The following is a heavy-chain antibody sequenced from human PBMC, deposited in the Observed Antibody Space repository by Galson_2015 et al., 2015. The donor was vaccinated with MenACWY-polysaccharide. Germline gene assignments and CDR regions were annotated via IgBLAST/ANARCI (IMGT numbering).Heavy chain of an antibody. D-gene: IGHD6-13*01. Sequence: SLRLSCAASGFTFSDHYMDWVRQAPGKGLEWVGRTRNKANSYTTEYAASVRGRFTISRDDSKNSLYLQMNSLKTEDTAVYYCARAPPQLAGFDLWGRGTLVTVSS. V-gene: IGHV3-72*01. J-gene: IGHJ2*01. CDR1: GFTFSDHY. CDR3: ARAPPQLAGFDL. CDR2: TRNKANSYTT.